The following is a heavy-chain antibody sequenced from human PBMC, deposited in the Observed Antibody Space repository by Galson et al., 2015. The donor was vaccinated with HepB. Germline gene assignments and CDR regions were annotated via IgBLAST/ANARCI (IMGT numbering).Heavy chain of an antibody. J-gene: IGHJ3*02. Sequence: SLRLSCAASGFTFGDYAMSWFRQAPGKGLEWVGFIRSKAYGGTTEYAASVKGRFTISRDDSKSIAYLQMNSLKTEDTAVYYCTRGPPVQLERRNDAFDIWGQGTMVTVSS. CDR3: TRGPPVQLERRNDAFDI. D-gene: IGHD1-1*01. CDR2: IRSKAYGGTT. CDR1: GFTFGDYA. V-gene: IGHV3-49*03.